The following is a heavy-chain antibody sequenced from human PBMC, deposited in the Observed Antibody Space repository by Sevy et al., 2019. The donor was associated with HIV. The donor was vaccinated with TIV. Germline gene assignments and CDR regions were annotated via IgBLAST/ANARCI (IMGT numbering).Heavy chain of an antibody. CDR1: GGSINSRTSY. J-gene: IGHJ4*02. Sequence: SETLSLTCTVSGGSINSRTSYWGWIRQPPGKGLEWIGIIYFSGVTYYNPSLKSRVTISVDTSKNQFSLKRSSVTAADTSVYYCARLDATRPKGYYFDYWGQGTLVTVSS. D-gene: IGHD1-1*01. CDR3: ARLDATRPKGYYFDY. V-gene: IGHV4-39*01. CDR2: IYFSGVT.